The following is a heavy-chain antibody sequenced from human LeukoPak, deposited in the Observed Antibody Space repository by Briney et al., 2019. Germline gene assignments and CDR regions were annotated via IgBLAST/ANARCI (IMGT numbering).Heavy chain of an antibody. CDR1: GGSISSGGYY. CDR3: ARDKRLKTDYDLYYYYYYGMDV. CDR2: IYYSGST. J-gene: IGHJ6*02. V-gene: IGHV4-31*03. D-gene: IGHD3-3*01. Sequence: PSQTLSLTCTVSGGSISSGGYYWSWIRQHPGKGLEWIGYIYYSGSTYYNPSLKSRVTISVDTSKNQFSLKLSSVTAADTAVYYCARDKRLKTDYDLYYYYYYGMDVWGQGTTVTVSS.